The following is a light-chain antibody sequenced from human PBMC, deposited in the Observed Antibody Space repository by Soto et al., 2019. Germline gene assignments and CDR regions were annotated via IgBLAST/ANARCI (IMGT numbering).Light chain of an antibody. Sequence: EIVMTQSPATLSVSPGERATLSCRASQSVNSNLAWYQHKPGQAPRLLIYGASTRATGIPARFSGSGSGTEFTLTISSLQSEDFAVYYCQQYNNWPHTFGQGTKLEIK. CDR3: QQYNNWPHT. V-gene: IGKV3-15*01. CDR1: QSVNSN. J-gene: IGKJ2*01. CDR2: GAS.